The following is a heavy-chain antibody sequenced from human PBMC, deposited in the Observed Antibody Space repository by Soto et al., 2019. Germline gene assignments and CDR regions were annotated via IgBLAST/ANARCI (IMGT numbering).Heavy chain of an antibody. Sequence: PGGSLRLSCAASGFTFSSYWMSWVRQAPGKGLEWVANIKQDGSEKYYVDSVKGRFTISRDNAKNSLYLQMNSLRAEDTAVYYCARASSYYYGSGYPRWGQGTLVTVSS. CDR2: IKQDGSEK. CDR1: GFTFSSYW. V-gene: IGHV3-7*01. CDR3: ARASSYYYGSGYPR. J-gene: IGHJ4*02. D-gene: IGHD3-10*01.